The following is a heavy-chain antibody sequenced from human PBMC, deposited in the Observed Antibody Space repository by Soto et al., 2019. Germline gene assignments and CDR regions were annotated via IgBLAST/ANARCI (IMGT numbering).Heavy chain of an antibody. J-gene: IGHJ6*02. CDR2: IPYDGSKE. D-gene: IGHD3-3*01. CDR3: AKDFLMTIFGVIVGMDV. CDR1: GFTFSSYG. Sequence: QVQLVESGGGVVQPGRSLRLSCAASGFTFSSYGMHWVRQAPGKGLEWVALIPYDGSKEYYADSVKGRFTISGDNSKSTLFLQMNSLRVEDTAVYYCAKDFLMTIFGVIVGMDVWGQGTTVTVPS. V-gene: IGHV3-30*18.